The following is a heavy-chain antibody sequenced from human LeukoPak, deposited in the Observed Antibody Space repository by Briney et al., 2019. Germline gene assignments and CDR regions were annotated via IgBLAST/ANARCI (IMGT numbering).Heavy chain of an antibody. CDR3: ARVLVVPAAILEWFDP. D-gene: IGHD2-2*02. V-gene: IGHV4-59*01. Sequence: SETLSLTCTVSGGSISSYYWSWIRQPPGKGLEWIGYIYYSGSTNYNPSLKSRVTISVDTSKNQFSLKLSPVTAADTAVYYCARVLVVPAAILEWFDPWGQGTLVTVSS. J-gene: IGHJ5*02. CDR2: IYYSGST. CDR1: GGSISSYY.